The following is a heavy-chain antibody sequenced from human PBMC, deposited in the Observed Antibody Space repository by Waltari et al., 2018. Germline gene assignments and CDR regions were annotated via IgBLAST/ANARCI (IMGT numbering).Heavy chain of an antibody. V-gene: IGHV1-69*14. Sequence: QVQLVQSGAEVKKTGSSVKVSCKASGGTLSGYSIAWVRQAPGQGVEWVGGLITILGKIDHAQKFQGRVTMTEDTSTDTAYMELSSLRSEDTAVYYCATATTLPLYYYYGMDVWGQGTTVTVSS. J-gene: IGHJ6*02. CDR3: ATATTLPLYYYYGMDV. CDR1: GGTLSGYS. CDR2: LITILGKI.